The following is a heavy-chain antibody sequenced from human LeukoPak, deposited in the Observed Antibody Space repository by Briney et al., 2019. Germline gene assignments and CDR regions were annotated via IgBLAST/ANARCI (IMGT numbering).Heavy chain of an antibody. Sequence: GGSLRLSCAASGFTFSSYAMSWVRQAPGEGLEWVSAISGSGGSTYYADSVKGRFTISRDNSKNTLYLQMNSLRAEDTAVYYCAKDPYCSGGSCYPMTFDPWGQGTLVTVSS. CDR1: GFTFSSYA. D-gene: IGHD2-15*01. V-gene: IGHV3-23*01. CDR2: ISGSGGST. J-gene: IGHJ5*02. CDR3: AKDPYCSGGSCYPMTFDP.